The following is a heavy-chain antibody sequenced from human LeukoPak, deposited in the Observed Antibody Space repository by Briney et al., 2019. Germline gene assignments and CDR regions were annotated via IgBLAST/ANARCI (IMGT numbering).Heavy chain of an antibody. D-gene: IGHD6-19*01. V-gene: IGHV3-33*08. Sequence: PGGSLRLSCAASGFTFSDYYMSWIRQAPGKGLEWVAVIWYDGSNKYYADSVKGRFTISRDNSKNTLYLQMNSLRAEDTAVYYCARGPDSSGWYSIDYWGQGTLVTVSS. CDR3: ARGPDSSGWYSIDY. CDR2: IWYDGSNK. J-gene: IGHJ4*02. CDR1: GFTFSDYY.